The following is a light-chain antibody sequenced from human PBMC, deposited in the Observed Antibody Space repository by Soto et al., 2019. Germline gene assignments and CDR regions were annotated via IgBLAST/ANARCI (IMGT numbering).Light chain of an antibody. CDR3: TSYTTTSARV. J-gene: IGLJ1*01. Sequence: QSVLTQPASVSGSPGQSITVSCTGTSSDVGGYNYVSWYQHHPGRAPKLIIYEVSNRPSGVSNRFSGSKSGNTAFLTISGLQAEDEADYYCTSYTTTSARVFGSGTKVT. CDR1: SSDVGGYNY. V-gene: IGLV2-14*01. CDR2: EVS.